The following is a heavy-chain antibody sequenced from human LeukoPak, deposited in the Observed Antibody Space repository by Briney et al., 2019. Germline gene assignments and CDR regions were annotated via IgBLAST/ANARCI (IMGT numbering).Heavy chain of an antibody. CDR1: GFTFSNYE. CDR2: ISSSGSTI. J-gene: IGHJ4*02. V-gene: IGHV3-48*03. D-gene: IGHD4-17*01. CDR3: ARSGTTVTTRWIWSAASDY. Sequence: PGGSLRLSCAASGFTFSNYEMNWVRQAPGKGLEWVSYISSSGSTIYYADSVKGRFTISRDNAKNSLYLQMNSLRAEDTAVYYCARSGTTVTTRWIWSAASDYWGQGTLVTVSS.